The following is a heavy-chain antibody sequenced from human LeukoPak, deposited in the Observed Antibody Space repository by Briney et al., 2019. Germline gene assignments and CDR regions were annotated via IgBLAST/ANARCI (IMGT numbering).Heavy chain of an antibody. CDR2: VNHSGST. CDR1: GGSFSGYY. Sequence: SETLSLTCAVYGGSFSGYYWSWLRQPPGKGLEWIGEVNHSGSTNYNPSLKSRVTISVDTSKNQFSLKLSSVTAADTAVYYCARGGHMVRGVSHDYWGQGTLVTVSS. CDR3: ARGGHMVRGVSHDY. D-gene: IGHD3-10*01. V-gene: IGHV4-34*01. J-gene: IGHJ4*02.